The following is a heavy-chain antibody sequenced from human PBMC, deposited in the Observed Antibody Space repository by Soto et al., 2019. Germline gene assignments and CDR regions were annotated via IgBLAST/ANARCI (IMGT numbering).Heavy chain of an antibody. CDR3: ARIEDIGGQRYGYAHGLDV. CDR1: GFTFSSYS. CDR2: ISSGSNYI. J-gene: IGHJ6*02. D-gene: IGHD5-18*01. Sequence: GGSLRLSCAASGFTFSSYSMNWVRQAPGKGLEWVSSISSGSNYIYYADSMKGRFTISRDNAKNSLYLQMNSLRAEDTAVYYCARIEDIGGQRYGYAHGLDVWGRGTTVTVSS. V-gene: IGHV3-21*01.